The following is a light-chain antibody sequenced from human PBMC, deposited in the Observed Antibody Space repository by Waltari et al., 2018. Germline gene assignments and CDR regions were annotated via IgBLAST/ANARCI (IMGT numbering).Light chain of an antibody. CDR1: QSISSTY. Sequence: EIVLTQSPGTLSLSPGERATLSCRASQSISSTYLAWYQQKPGQAPRLLIYGASRRATGIPDRFSGSGSGTDFTFSISRLEPEDFAVYYCQQGGGPLRFTFGQGTKLEIK. J-gene: IGKJ2*01. CDR2: GAS. V-gene: IGKV3-20*01. CDR3: QQGGGPLRFT.